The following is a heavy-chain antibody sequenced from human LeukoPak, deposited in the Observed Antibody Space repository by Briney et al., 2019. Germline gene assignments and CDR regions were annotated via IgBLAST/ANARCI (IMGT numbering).Heavy chain of an antibody. CDR3: ARDLHWFDP. CDR1: GGSFCGYY. J-gene: IGHJ5*02. Sequence: PSETLSLTCAVYGGSFCGYYWSWIRQPPGKGLEWIGEINHSGSTNYNPSLKSRVTISVDTSKNQFSLKLSSVTAADTAVYYCARDLHWFDPWGQGTLVTVSS. V-gene: IGHV4-34*01. CDR2: INHSGST.